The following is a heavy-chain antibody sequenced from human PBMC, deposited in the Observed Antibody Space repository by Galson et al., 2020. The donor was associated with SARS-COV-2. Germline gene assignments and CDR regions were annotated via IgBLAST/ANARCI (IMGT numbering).Heavy chain of an antibody. J-gene: IGHJ3*01. CDR1: GYALTAFS. V-gene: IGHV1-24*01. Sequence: GESLKISCRVSGYALTAFSMHWVRQAPGKGLEWMGGFHPEDGEIVYPQSLQGRLILTEDTSTDTAYMELSSLRPEDTAFYYCAILGFGYAFELWGQGTIVTVSS. CDR2: FHPEDGEI. CDR3: AILGFGYAFEL. D-gene: IGHD3-10*01.